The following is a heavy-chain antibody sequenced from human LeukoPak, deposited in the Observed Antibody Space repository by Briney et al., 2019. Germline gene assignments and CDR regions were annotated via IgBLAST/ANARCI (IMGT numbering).Heavy chain of an antibody. CDR3: ARHPVTMVRGGDNYFDY. J-gene: IGHJ4*02. CDR1: GYSINSGYY. D-gene: IGHD3-10*01. V-gene: IGHV4-38-2*02. CDR2: IYHSGST. Sequence: SETLFLTCTVSGYSINSGYYWGWIRQPPGKGLEWIAIIYHSGSTYYNPSLKSRVTISVDTSKNQFSLKLSSVTAADTAVYYCARHPVTMVRGGDNYFDYWGQGTLVTVSS.